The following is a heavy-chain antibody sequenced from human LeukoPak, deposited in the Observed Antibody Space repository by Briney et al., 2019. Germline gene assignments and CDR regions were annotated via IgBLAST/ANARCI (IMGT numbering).Heavy chain of an antibody. Sequence: ASVKVSCKASGYTFTSYDINWVRQATGQRLEWMGWMNPNSGNTGYAQKFQGRVTMTRDTSISTAYMELSSLRSEDTAVYYCASPSAHIYDSSGYYNAWGQGTLVTVSS. D-gene: IGHD3-22*01. CDR3: ASPSAHIYDSSGYYNA. CDR2: MNPNSGNT. CDR1: GYTFTSYD. V-gene: IGHV1-8*01. J-gene: IGHJ5*02.